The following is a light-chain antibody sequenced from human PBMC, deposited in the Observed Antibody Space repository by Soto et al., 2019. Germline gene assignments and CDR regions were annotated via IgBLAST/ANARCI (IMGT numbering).Light chain of an antibody. CDR1: QSVSSSY. CDR3: QQYGPSPHT. V-gene: IGKV3-20*01. CDR2: GAS. Sequence: EIVLTQSPGTLSLSPGERATLSCRASQSVSSSYLAWYQQKPGQAPRLLIYGASSRATGIPDRFSGSGSGSDLTLSIIGLEHVDLAVYYRQQYGPSPHTFGQGTKLEIK. J-gene: IGKJ2*01.